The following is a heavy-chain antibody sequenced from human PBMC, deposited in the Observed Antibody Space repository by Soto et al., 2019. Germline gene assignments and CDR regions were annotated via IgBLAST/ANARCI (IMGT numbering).Heavy chain of an antibody. V-gene: IGHV3-33*06. CDR1: GFTFSSYG. D-gene: IGHD6-13*01. J-gene: IGHJ1*01. Sequence: GGSLRLSCAASGFTFSSYGMHWVRQAPGKGLEWVAVIWYDGSNKYYADSVKGRFTISRDNSKNTLYLQMNSLRAEDTAVYYCANPNPYRSSWFGYFQHWGQGTLVTVS. CDR2: IWYDGSNK. CDR3: ANPNPYRSSWFGYFQH.